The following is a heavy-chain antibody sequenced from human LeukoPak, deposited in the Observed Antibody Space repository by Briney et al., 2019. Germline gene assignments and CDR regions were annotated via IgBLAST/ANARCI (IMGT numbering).Heavy chain of an antibody. J-gene: IGHJ4*02. V-gene: IGHV3-30-3*01. CDR2: ISYDGSNK. Sequence: GGPLRLSCAASGFTFSSYAMHWVRQAPGKGLEWVAVISYDGSNKYYADSVKGRFTISRHNSKNTLYLQMNSLRAEDTAVYYCARDADTTDYWGQGTLVTVSS. CDR3: ARDADTTDY. D-gene: IGHD1-1*01. CDR1: GFTFSSYA.